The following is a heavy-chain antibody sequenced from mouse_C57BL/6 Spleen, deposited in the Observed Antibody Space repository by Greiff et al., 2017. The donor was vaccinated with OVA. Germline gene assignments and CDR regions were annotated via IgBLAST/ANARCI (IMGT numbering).Heavy chain of an antibody. CDR1: GYTFTSYW. V-gene: IGHV1-55*01. CDR3: ARRDYYYGSSQYYYAMDY. Sequence: VQLQQPGAELVKPGASVKMSCKASGYTFTSYWITWVKQRPGQGLEWIGDIYPGSGSTNYNEKFKSKATLTVDTSSSTAYMQLSSLTSEDSAVYYCARRDYYYGSSQYYYAMDYWGQGTSVTVSS. D-gene: IGHD1-1*01. CDR2: IYPGSGST. J-gene: IGHJ4*01.